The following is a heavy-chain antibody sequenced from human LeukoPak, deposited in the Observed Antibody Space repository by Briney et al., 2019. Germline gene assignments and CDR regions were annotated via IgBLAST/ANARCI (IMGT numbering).Heavy chain of an antibody. D-gene: IGHD6-13*01. V-gene: IGHV3-7*01. Sequence: GGSLRLSCAASGFTFSSYWMSWVRQAPGKGLEWVANIKQDGSEKYYVDSVKGRFTISRDNAKHSLYLQMNSLRAEDTAMYYCARGGRRDSSSWYHYYMDVWGKGTTVTVSS. CDR3: ARGGRRDSSSWYHYYMDV. CDR1: GFTFSSYW. CDR2: IKQDGSEK. J-gene: IGHJ6*03.